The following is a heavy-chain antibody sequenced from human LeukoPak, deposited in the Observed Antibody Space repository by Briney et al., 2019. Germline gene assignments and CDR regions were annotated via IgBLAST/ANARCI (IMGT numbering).Heavy chain of an antibody. Sequence: SENLSRNGIVSGGSSSCGSYFRQWIRQPAGWGLGWIGRIYSRGSTKYNPSLKSRVTISVDTTKNQFSLNLSSVTAADTSVYYCARGRLGDSFDYWGQGILVTVSS. D-gene: IGHD3-16*01. CDR3: ARGRLGDSFDY. CDR1: GGSSSCGSYF. V-gene: IGHV4-61*02. CDR2: IYSRGST. J-gene: IGHJ4*02.